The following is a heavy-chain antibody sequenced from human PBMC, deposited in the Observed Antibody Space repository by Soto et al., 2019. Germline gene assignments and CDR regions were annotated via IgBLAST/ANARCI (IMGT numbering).Heavy chain of an antibody. Sequence: QVQLVQSGAEMKKPGSSVKVSCQSSGGTFNTYAMNWVRQAPGQGPEWMGDISPMFGAANYAPNFQGRVTITADESTRTSDMQLSSLTSEDTALYFCAREVQVHTPAFVYWGQGTLVTVSS. CDR2: ISPMFGAA. D-gene: IGHD3-10*01. CDR3: AREVQVHTPAFVY. CDR1: GGTFNTYA. J-gene: IGHJ4*02. V-gene: IGHV1-69*19.